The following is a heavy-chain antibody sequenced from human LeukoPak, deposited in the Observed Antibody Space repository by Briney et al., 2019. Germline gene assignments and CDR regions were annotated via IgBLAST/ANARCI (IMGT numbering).Heavy chain of an antibody. J-gene: IGHJ4*02. CDR2: INPNSGGT. CDR3: ARVPVGILFGELFYDY. Sequence: ASVKVSCKASGYTFTGYYMHWVRQAPGQGLEWMGRINPNSGGTNYAQKFQGRVTMTRDTSISTAYMELSRLRSDDTAVYYCARVPVGILFGELFYDYWGQGTLVTVSS. D-gene: IGHD3-10*01. V-gene: IGHV1-2*06. CDR1: GYTFTGYY.